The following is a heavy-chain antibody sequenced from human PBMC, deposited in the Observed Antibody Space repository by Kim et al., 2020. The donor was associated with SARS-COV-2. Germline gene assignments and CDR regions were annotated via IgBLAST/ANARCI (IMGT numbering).Heavy chain of an antibody. Sequence: IYYADSVKGRFTISRDNAKNSLYLQMNSLRAEDTAVYYCARDDWLLPIDYWGQGTLVTVSS. J-gene: IGHJ4*02. CDR2: I. D-gene: IGHD3-9*01. CDR3: ARDDWLLPIDY. V-gene: IGHV3-11*01.